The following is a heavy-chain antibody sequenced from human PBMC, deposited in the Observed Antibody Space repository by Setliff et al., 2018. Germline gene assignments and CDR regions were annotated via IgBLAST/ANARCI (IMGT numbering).Heavy chain of an antibody. CDR2: INHSGST. V-gene: IGHV4-34*01. J-gene: IGHJ6*03. Sequence: ASETLSLTCAVYGGSFSGNYWIWIRQPPGKGLEWIGEINHSGSTIYIPSLKSRVTISIDTSKNQFSLKLSSVTAADTAVYYCARAPPKRYSGSYEYFYRDVWGKGTTVTVSS. CDR3: ARAPPKRYSGSYEYFYRDV. D-gene: IGHD1-26*01. CDR1: GGSFSGNY.